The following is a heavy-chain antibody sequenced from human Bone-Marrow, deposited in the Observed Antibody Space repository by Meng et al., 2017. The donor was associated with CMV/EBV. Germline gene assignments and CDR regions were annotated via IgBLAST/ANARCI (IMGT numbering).Heavy chain of an antibody. D-gene: IGHD6-13*01. J-gene: IGHJ4*02. V-gene: IGHV3-21*01. CDR2: ISSSSSYI. CDR1: GFTFSSYE. Sequence: GESLKISCAASGFTFSSYEMNWVRQAPGKGLEWVSSISSSSSYIYYADSVKGRFTISRDNAKNSLYLQMNSLRAEDTAVYYCARDGGASSSWAKDYWGQGTLVTVSS. CDR3: ARDGGASSSWAKDY.